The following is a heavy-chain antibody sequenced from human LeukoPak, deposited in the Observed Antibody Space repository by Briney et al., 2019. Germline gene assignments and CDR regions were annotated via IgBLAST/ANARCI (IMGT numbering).Heavy chain of an antibody. Sequence: GGSLRLSCAASGFTFSNYEMNWVRQAPGKGLEGVSDISASGSTVYYADSVEGRFTISRDNAKNSLYLQMNSLRAEDTAIYYCARAWGRTLTYYYGMDVWGQGTTVTVSS. CDR1: GFTFSNYE. D-gene: IGHD3-16*01. CDR2: ISASGSTV. V-gene: IGHV3-48*03. CDR3: ARAWGRTLTYYYGMDV. J-gene: IGHJ6*02.